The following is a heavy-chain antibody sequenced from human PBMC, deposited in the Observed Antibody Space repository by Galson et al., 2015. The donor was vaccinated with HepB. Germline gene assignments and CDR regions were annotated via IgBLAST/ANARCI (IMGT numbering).Heavy chain of an antibody. Sequence: LSLTCTVSAGSISSSTYSWGWIRQPPGKGLEWIGNIYYSGNTYYNPSFKSRLTLSVDTSKNQFSLKLNSVTAADTAVYYCARLPGRWSGFDYWGQGSLVTVSS. CDR3: ARLPGRWSGFDY. CDR2: IYYSGNT. D-gene: IGHD3-10*01. J-gene: IGHJ4*02. V-gene: IGHV4-39*01. CDR1: AGSISSSTYS.